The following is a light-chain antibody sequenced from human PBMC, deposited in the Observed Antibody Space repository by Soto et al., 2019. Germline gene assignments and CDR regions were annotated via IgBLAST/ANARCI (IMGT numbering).Light chain of an antibody. V-gene: IGLV4-69*01. CDR3: QTWGTGLEV. CDR1: SGHSSYT. CDR2: LNSDGSH. J-gene: IGLJ3*02. Sequence: QPVLTQSPSASASLGASVKLTCSLSSGHSSYTIAWHQQQPEKGPRYLMTLNSDGSHSKGDGIPDRFSGSSSGAERYLSISGLQSEDEADYYCQTWGTGLEVFGGGTKLTVL.